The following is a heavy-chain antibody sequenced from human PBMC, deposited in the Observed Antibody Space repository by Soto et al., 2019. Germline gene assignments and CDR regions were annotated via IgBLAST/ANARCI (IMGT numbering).Heavy chain of an antibody. D-gene: IGHD1-26*01. Sequence: PGGSLRLSCAVSGFSISEYGVTWVRQPPGKGLYWVSGFSGGRGGTFYADSMRGRFTFSRDNAANTVFLQMNNLRVEDTAVYYCVRDRGGSYWLDPWGQGTLVTVSS. CDR2: FSGGRGGT. CDR1: GFSISEYG. J-gene: IGHJ5*02. V-gene: IGHV3-23*01. CDR3: VRDRGGSYWLDP.